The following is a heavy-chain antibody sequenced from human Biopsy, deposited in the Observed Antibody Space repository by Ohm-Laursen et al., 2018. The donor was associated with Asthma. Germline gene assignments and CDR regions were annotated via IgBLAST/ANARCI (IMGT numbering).Heavy chain of an antibody. Sequence: SLRLSCTAFGFTFSSYGMHWVRQAPGKGLEWVAVISYDGSNKYYADSVKGRFTISRDNSKNTLYLQMNSLRAEDTAVYYCAKWDTYYDFWSGYYTRYNYYYYGMDAWGQGTTVTVSS. D-gene: IGHD3-3*01. CDR2: ISYDGSNK. V-gene: IGHV3-30*18. J-gene: IGHJ6*02. CDR3: AKWDTYYDFWSGYYTRYNYYYYGMDA. CDR1: GFTFSSYG.